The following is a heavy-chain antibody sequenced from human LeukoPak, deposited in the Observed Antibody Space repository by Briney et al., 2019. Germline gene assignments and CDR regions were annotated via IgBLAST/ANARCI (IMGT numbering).Heavy chain of an antibody. D-gene: IGHD1-26*01. V-gene: IGHV4-4*07. J-gene: IGHJ4*02. CDR2: IYSSGSN. CDR3: AREATSGREPTSGRPLDY. Sequence: SETLSLTCTVSGGSINGYFWSWIRQPAGKGLEWIGRIYSSGSNNYNPSLKSRVTMSLDTSKNHLSLNLSSVTAADTAVYYCAREATSGREPTSGRPLDYWGQGTLVTVSS. CDR1: GGSINGYF.